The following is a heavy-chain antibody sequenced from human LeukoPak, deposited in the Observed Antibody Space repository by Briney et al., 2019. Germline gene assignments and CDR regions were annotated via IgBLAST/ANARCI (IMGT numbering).Heavy chain of an antibody. CDR3: ARAVFVVVPAANFDY. CDR1: GGSISSSNW. CDR2: IYYSGST. V-gene: IGHV4-30-4*01. Sequence: SETLSLTCAVSGGSISSSNWWSWIRQPPGKGLEWIGYIYYSGSTYYNPSLKSRVTISVDTSKNQFSLKLSSVTAADTAVYYCARAVFVVVPAANFDYWGQGTLVTVSS. D-gene: IGHD2-2*01. J-gene: IGHJ4*02.